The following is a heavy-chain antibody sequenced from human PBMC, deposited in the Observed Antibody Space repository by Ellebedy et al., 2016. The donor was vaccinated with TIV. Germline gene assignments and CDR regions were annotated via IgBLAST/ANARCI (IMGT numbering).Heavy chain of an antibody. J-gene: IGHJ4*02. CDR1: GYTLTELS. CDR2: FDPEDDET. CDR3: ATVFDGYRGLDY. D-gene: IGHD5-24*01. Sequence: AASVKVSCKVSGYTLTELSMHRVRQAPGKGLEWMGGFDPEDDETIYAQKFQGRVTMTEDTSTDTAYMDLSSLRSEDTAVYYCATVFDGYRGLDYWGQGTLVTVSS. V-gene: IGHV1-24*01.